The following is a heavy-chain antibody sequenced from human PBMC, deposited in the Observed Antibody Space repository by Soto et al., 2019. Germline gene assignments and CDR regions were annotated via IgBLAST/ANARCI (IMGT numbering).Heavy chain of an antibody. V-gene: IGHV1-69*06. D-gene: IGHD3-22*01. Sequence: QVQLVQSGAEMRKPGSSVKVSCKASGVSFSGHAISWVRQAPGQGLEWLGGIIPIFNRAHYEPKFQPRVTMTADTSTNTAYMELTYLTSEDTAVYYCARDSDYYYAPSGYYVPKGLDPWGQGILVTVSS. CDR3: ARDSDYYYAPSGYYVPKGLDP. J-gene: IGHJ5*02. CDR1: GVSFSGHA. CDR2: IIPIFNRA.